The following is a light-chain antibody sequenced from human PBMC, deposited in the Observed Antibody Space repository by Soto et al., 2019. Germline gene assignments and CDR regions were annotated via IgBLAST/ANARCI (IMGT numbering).Light chain of an antibody. CDR2: KIS. V-gene: IGLV2-18*01. CDR1: SSAVDSYNR. CDR3: SLYTSSSTYV. J-gene: IGLJ1*01. Sequence: QSALTQPPSVSGSPGQSVTISCTGTSSAVDSYNRVSWYQQPPGTAPKLIIYKISNRPSGVPDRFSGSKSGNTASLTISGLQAEDEADYYCSLYTSSSTYVFGTGTKVTVL.